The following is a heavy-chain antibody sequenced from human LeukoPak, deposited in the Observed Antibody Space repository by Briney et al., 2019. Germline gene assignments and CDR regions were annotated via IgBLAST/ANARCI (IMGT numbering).Heavy chain of an antibody. J-gene: IGHJ5*02. CDR1: GFTVSSNY. CDR2: VYHSGST. V-gene: IGHV4-59*02. CDR3: TREAFIWNFSWFDL. D-gene: IGHD1-7*01. Sequence: GSLRLSCAASGFTVSSNYMSWVRQSPGKGLEWIGFVYHSGSTGYNPSLKSRVTISVDTSKNQFSLKMTSMTAADTAVYYCTREAFIWNFSWFDLWGQGTLVTVSS.